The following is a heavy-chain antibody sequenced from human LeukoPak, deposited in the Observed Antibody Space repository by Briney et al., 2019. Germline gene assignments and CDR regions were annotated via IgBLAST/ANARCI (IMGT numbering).Heavy chain of an antibody. CDR1: GFTFSSYG. CDR3: AKTEGLLYSNDFDY. J-gene: IGHJ4*02. Sequence: GGSLRLSCAASGFTFSSYGMHWVRQAPGKGLEWVAFIRYDGSNKYYADSVKGRFTISRDNSKNTLYLQMNSLRAEDTAVYYCAKTEGLLYSNDFDYWGQGTLVTVSS. CDR2: IRYDGSNK. V-gene: IGHV3-30*02. D-gene: IGHD4-11*01.